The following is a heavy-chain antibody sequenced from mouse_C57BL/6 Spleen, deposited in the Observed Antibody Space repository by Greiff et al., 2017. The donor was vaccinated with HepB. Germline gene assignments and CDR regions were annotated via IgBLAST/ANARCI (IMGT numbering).Heavy chain of an antibody. D-gene: IGHD1-1*01. CDR3: ARSPTVDAMDY. CDR2: IHPNSGST. Sequence: QVQLQQPGAELVKPGASVKLSCKASGYTFTSYWMHWVKQRPGQGLEWIGMIHPNSGSTNYNEKFKSKATLTVDKSSSTAYMKLSSLTSEDSAVYYCARSPTVDAMDYWGQGTSVTVSS. CDR1: GYTFTSYW. J-gene: IGHJ4*01. V-gene: IGHV1-64*01.